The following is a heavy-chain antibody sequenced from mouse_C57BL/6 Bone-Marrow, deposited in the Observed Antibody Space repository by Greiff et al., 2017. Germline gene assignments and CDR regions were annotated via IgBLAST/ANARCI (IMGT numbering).Heavy chain of an antibody. CDR2: IWGVGST. J-gene: IGHJ3*01. Sequence: VQLVESGPGLVAPSQSLSITCTVSGFSLTSYGVDWVRQSPGKGLEWLGVIWGVGSTNYTSALKSRLRISKDNSKSEVFLKMNSLQTDDTAMYYCASKVTPWFAYWGQGTLVTVSA. D-gene: IGHD2-3*01. CDR1: GFSLTSYG. V-gene: IGHV2-6*01. CDR3: ASKVTPWFAY.